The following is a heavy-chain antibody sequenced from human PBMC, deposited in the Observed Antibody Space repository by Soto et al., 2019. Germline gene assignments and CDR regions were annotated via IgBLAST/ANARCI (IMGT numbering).Heavy chain of an antibody. CDR2: IYYSGST. CDR1: GGSISSGDYY. CDR3: ARDHLGGTLPYYGMDV. J-gene: IGHJ6*01. V-gene: IGHV4-30-4*01. Sequence: SETLTLTCTFSGGSISSGDYYWSWIRQPPGKGLEWIGYIYYSGSTYYNPSLKSRVTISVDTSKNQFSLKLSSVTAADTAVYYCARDHLGGTLPYYGMDVRGQGTPVTVSS. D-gene: IGHD1-1*01.